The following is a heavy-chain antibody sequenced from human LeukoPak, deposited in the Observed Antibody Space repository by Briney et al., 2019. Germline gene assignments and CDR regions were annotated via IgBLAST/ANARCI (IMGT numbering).Heavy chain of an antibody. J-gene: IGHJ4*02. D-gene: IGHD1-26*01. CDR3: VRDLGGRSGH. CDR2: INEDGSTT. Sequence: GGSLRLSCAASGFTFISNWMHRVRQAPGKGLVWVSRINEDGSTTNYADSVKGRSTIFRDNAKNTLYLQMNSLRAEDTAVYYCVRDLGGRSGHWGQGTLVNVPS. CDR1: GFTFISNW. V-gene: IGHV3-74*01.